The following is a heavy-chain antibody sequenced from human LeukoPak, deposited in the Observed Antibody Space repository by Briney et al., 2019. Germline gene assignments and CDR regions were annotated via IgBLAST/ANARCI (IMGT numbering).Heavy chain of an antibody. D-gene: IGHD5-12*01. CDR2: IYYSGST. CDR1: GGSISSYY. Sequence: SETLSLTCTVSGGSISSYYWSWIRQPPGKGLEWIGYIYYSGSTNYNPSLKSRVTISVDTSKNQFSLKLSSVTAADTAVYYCARAIRGYSGYDYVVPDYWGQGTLVTVSS. V-gene: IGHV4-59*01. CDR3: ARAIRGYSGYDYVVPDY. J-gene: IGHJ4*02.